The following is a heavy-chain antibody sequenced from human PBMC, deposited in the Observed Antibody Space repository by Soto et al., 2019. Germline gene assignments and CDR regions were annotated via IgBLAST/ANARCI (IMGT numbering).Heavy chain of an antibody. V-gene: IGHV1-3*01. CDR2: INAGNGNT. Sequence: ASVKVSCKASGYTFTSYAMHWVRQAPGQRLEWMGWINAGNGNTKYSQKFQGRVTITRDTSASTAYMELSSLRSEDTAVYYCARDPLRYFDWSPHGGYYYGMDVWGQGTTVTVSS. CDR3: ARDPLRYFDWSPHGGYYYGMDV. D-gene: IGHD3-9*01. J-gene: IGHJ6*02. CDR1: GYTFTSYA.